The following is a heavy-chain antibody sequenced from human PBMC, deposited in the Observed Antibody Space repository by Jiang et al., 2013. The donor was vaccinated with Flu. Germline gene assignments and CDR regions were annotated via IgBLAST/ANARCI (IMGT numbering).Heavy chain of an antibody. CDR3: ARDGLTTTIPFGV. CDR1: GGTFSSYA. D-gene: IGHD4-17*01. CDR2: IIPILGIA. V-gene: IGHV1-69*04. J-gene: IGHJ6*02. Sequence: AEVKKPGSSVKVSCKASGGTFSSYAISWVRQAPGQGLEWMGRIIPILGIANYAQKFQGRVTITADKSTSTAYMELRSLRSDDTAVYYCARDGLTTTIPFGVWGQGTTVTVSS.